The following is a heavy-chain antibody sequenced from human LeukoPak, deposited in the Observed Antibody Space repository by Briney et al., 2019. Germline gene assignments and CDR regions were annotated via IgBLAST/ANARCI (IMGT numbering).Heavy chain of an antibody. Sequence: PGGSLRLSCAASGFTFSTYWMTWVRQAPGKGLEGVANIKEDGSEMSYVDSVKGRFTISRDNAKNSLSLEMSSLRAEDTAVYYCARQRYSDYWGQGTLVTVSS. CDR1: GFTFSTYW. CDR3: ARQRYSDY. V-gene: IGHV3-7*01. CDR2: IKEDGSEM. D-gene: IGHD2-15*01. J-gene: IGHJ4*02.